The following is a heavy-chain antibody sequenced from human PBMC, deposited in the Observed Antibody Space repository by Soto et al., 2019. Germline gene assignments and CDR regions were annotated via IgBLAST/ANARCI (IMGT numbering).Heavy chain of an antibody. V-gene: IGHV3-64D*06. J-gene: IGHJ5*02. D-gene: IGHD5-18*01. Sequence: GGSLSLSCSASGFTFRSYAIHWVRQAPGKGLEYVSALSGDGRSTYYADSVKGRFTVFRDNSENTLFLQMSSLRVEDTAVYYCVKGNWAYSYNNWFDPWGQGTLVTVSS. CDR3: VKGNWAYSYNNWFDP. CDR1: GFTFRSYA. CDR2: LSGDGRST.